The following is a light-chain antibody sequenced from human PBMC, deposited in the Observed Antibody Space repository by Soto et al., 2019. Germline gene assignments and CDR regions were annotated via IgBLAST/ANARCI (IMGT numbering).Light chain of an antibody. V-gene: IGLV2-14*01. CDR3: SSYRSSSTLYG. CDR1: SSDVGGHNY. Sequence: QSALTQPASVSGSPGQSITISCTGTSSDVGGHNYVSWYQQHPGKAPKLMIYEVSNRPSGVSNRFSGSKSGNTASLTISGLQAEDEADYYCSSYRSSSTLYGFGTGTKVT. CDR2: EVS. J-gene: IGLJ1*01.